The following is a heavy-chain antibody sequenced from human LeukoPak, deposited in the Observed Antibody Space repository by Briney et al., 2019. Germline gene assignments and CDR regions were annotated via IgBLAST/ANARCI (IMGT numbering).Heavy chain of an antibody. V-gene: IGHV1-69*04. J-gene: IGHJ4*02. CDR3: ASCRAKGSYQLY. D-gene: IGHD1-26*01. CDR2: IIPILGIA. Sequence: GSSVKVSCKASGGTFSSYAISWVRQAPGQGLEWMGRIIPILGIANYAQKFQGRVTITADKSTSTAYMELSSLRSEDTAVYYCASCRAKGSYQLYWGQGTLVTVSS. CDR1: GGTFSSYA.